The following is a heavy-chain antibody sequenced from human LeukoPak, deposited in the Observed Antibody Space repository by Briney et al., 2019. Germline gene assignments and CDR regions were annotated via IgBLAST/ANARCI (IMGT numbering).Heavy chain of an antibody. CDR1: GGSISSYY. J-gene: IGHJ4*02. D-gene: IGHD3-22*01. V-gene: IGHV4-59*01. CDR2: IYYSGST. Sequence: SETLSLTCTVSGGSISSYYWSWIRQPPGKGLEWIGYIYYSGSTNYNPSLKSRVTISVDTSKNQFSLKLSSVTAADTAVYYCARARNYDSSGYGYLGQGTLVTVSS. CDR3: ARARNYDSSGYGY.